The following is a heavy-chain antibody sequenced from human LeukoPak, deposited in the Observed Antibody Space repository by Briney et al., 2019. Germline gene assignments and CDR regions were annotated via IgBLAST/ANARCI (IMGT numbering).Heavy chain of an antibody. CDR2: INPNSGAA. CDR1: GYPFTAYY. J-gene: IGHJ4*02. D-gene: IGHD2-2*01. CDR3: ARDSCSSSSCPFFGF. Sequence: GASVKVSCKASGYPFTAYYIHWVRQAPGQGLEWVAWINPNSGAANYAQVFQGRVAMTRDTSISTAYMELSRLTSDDTAVYYCARDSCSSSSCPFFGFWGQGTLVPVSS. V-gene: IGHV1-2*02.